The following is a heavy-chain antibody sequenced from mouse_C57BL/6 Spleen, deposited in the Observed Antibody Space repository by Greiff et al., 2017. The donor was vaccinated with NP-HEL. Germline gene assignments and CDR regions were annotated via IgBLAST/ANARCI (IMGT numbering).Heavy chain of an antibody. D-gene: IGHD4-1*01. CDR2: INPNNGGT. Sequence: EVQLQQSGPELVKPGASVKISCKASGYTFTDYYMNWVKQSHGKSLEWIGDINPNNGGTSYNQKFKGKATLTVDKSSSTAYMELRSLTSEDSAVYYCARSWEGAWFAYWGQGTLVTVSA. CDR3: ARSWEGAWFAY. J-gene: IGHJ3*01. V-gene: IGHV1-26*01. CDR1: GYTFTDYY.